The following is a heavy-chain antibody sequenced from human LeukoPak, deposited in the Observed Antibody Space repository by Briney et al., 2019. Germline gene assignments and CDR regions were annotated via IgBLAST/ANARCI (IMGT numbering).Heavy chain of an antibody. Sequence: RGSLRLSCAASGFTFSSYAMSWVRQAPGKGLEWVSAISGSGGSTYYADSVKGRFTISRDNSKNTLYLQMNSLRAEDTAVYYCAKVLDPDSNLGYYYYGMDVWGQGTTVTVSS. J-gene: IGHJ6*02. V-gene: IGHV3-23*01. CDR3: AKVLDPDSNLGYYYYGMDV. CDR1: GFTFSSYA. D-gene: IGHD3-9*01. CDR2: ISGSGGST.